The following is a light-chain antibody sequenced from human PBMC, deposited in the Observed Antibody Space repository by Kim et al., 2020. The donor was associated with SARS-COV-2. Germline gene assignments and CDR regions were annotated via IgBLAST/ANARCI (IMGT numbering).Light chain of an antibody. V-gene: IGLV1-36*01. CDR3: AAWDDSLNGVV. CDR2: YDD. CDR1: SSNIGNNA. J-gene: IGLJ2*01. Sequence: QKVTISCSGSSSNIGNNAVNWYQQLPGKAPKLLIYYDDLLPSGVSDRFSGSKSGTSASLAISGLQSEDEADYYCAAWDDSLNGVVFGGGTQLTVL.